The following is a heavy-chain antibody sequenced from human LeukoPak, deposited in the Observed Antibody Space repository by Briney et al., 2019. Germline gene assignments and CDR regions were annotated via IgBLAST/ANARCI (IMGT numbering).Heavy chain of an antibody. J-gene: IGHJ4*02. CDR2: INRGGST. Sequence: SETLSLTCAVYGGSFSGYFWSWIRQPPGKGLEWIGEINRGGSTNYNPSLKSRVTISADTSQNQFSLKLSSVTAADTAVYYCASRKLGNDYWGQGTLVTVSS. CDR1: GGSFSGYF. V-gene: IGHV4-34*01. D-gene: IGHD7-27*01. CDR3: ASRKLGNDY.